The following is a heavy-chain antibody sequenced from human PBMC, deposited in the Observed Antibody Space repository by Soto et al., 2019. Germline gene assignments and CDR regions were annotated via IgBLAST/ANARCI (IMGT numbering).Heavy chain of an antibody. CDR3: ARDSRNYYYYMDV. Sequence: EVQLVESGGGLGQPGGSLRLSCAASGFTFSSYNMNWVRQAPGKGLEWISDISLSSSTIFYADSVKGRFTISRDNAKNSLYLQMNSLRAEDTAVYYCARDSRNYYYYMDVWGKGTTVTVPS. V-gene: IGHV3-48*01. CDR2: ISLSSSTI. J-gene: IGHJ6*03. CDR1: GFTFSSYN.